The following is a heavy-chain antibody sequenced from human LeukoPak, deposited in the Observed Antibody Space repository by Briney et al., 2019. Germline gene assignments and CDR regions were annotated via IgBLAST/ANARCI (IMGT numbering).Heavy chain of an antibody. D-gene: IGHD2-15*01. CDR2: ISSFGGTK. J-gene: IGHJ4*02. V-gene: IGHV3-30*18. Sequence: GGSLRLSCAVSGFTFSTYGMHWVRQAPGKGLEWLGVISSFGGTKYYADSVKGRFTISRDNSRSTLHLQMNSLRPDGTAVYYCAKEGGVGVPGNLHFDSWGQGTLVTVSS. CDR3: AKEGGVGVPGNLHFDS. CDR1: GFTFSTYG.